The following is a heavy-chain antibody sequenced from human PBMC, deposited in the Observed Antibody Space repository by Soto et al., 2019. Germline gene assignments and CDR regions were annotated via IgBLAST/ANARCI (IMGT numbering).Heavy chain of an antibody. J-gene: IGHJ4*02. CDR1: GFTFSRHT. CDR2: ISYDGSNK. V-gene: IGHV3-30*04. Sequence: QVQLEESGGGVVQPGRSLRLSCAASGFTFSRHTMHWVRQAPGKGLEWVASISYDGSNKYYADSVKGRFTIPRDNSKNTLSVQMDSLRAEDTAVYYCARDRLRLGELSLLGYFDYWGQGTLVTVSS. CDR3: ARDRLRLGELSLLGYFDY. D-gene: IGHD3-16*02.